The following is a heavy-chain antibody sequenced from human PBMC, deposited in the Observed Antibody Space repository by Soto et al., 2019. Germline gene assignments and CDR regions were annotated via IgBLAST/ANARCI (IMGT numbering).Heavy chain of an antibody. CDR1: VFTFSIYA. D-gene: IGHD6-6*01. CDR2: ISHGGSNK. V-gene: IGHV3-30-3*01. Sequence: PRGSLRLSWATSVFTFSIYALYWVRQAPGKGLEWVAAISHGGSNKYSADSVKGRFTISIDNSKNTLYLQMNSLRVEDTAVYYCARQEYSSSGWFDPWGQGTMVTVSS. CDR3: ARQEYSSSGWFDP. J-gene: IGHJ5*02.